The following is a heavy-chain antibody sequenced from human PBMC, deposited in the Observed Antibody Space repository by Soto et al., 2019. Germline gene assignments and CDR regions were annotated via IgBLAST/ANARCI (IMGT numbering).Heavy chain of an antibody. CDR2: INAGNGNT. CDR1: GYTFTSYA. D-gene: IGHD2-15*01. J-gene: IGHJ4*02. Sequence: QVQLVQSGAEVKKPGASVRVSCKASGYTFTSYAMHWVRQAPGQRLEWMGWINAGNGNTKYSQKFQGRVTITRDTSASTAYMELSSLRSEDTAVYYCARGPGGPDGPGDYWGQGTLVTVSS. CDR3: ARGPGGPDGPGDY. V-gene: IGHV1-3*01.